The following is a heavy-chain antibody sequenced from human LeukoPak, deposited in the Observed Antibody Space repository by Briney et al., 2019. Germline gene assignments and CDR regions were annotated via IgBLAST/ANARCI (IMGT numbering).Heavy chain of an antibody. CDR3: ARDPNQYEAVHPFDY. V-gene: IGHV1-18*01. Sequence: GASVKVSCKASGYTFTSYHMHWVRQAPGQGLEWMGWISTYNGNTKYSQKLQGRVTMTTDTSTTTVYMELRSLRSDDTAVYYCARDPNQYEAVHPFDYWGQGTLVIVSS. CDR2: ISTYNGNT. CDR1: GYTFTSYH. D-gene: IGHD6-19*01. J-gene: IGHJ4*02.